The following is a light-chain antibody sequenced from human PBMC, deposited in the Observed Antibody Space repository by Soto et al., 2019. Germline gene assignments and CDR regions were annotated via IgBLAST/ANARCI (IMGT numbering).Light chain of an antibody. V-gene: IGKV2-28*01. J-gene: IGKJ3*01. CDR1: QSLLRSDGYTH. CDR2: FAS. Sequence: DIVMTQSPLSLPVTPGEPASISCRSSQSLLRSDGYTHLDWYLQKPGESPQLLMYFASNRASGVPDRFSGGASGTDFTLKISRVEAEDAGVYYCMQALQTPHTFGPGTKVDIK. CDR3: MQALQTPHT.